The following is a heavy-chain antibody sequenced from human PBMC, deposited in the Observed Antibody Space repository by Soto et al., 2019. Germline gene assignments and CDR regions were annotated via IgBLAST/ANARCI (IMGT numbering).Heavy chain of an antibody. CDR3: ASHNSGWYRSGDAFDI. J-gene: IGHJ3*02. Sequence: SLRLSCAASGFTFSSYGMHWVRQAPGKGLEWVAVISYDGSNKYYADSVKGRFTISRDNSKNTLYLQMNSLRAEDTAVYYCASHNSGWYRSGDAFDIWGQGTMVTVSS. D-gene: IGHD6-19*01. CDR1: GFTFSSYG. V-gene: IGHV3-30*03. CDR2: ISYDGSNK.